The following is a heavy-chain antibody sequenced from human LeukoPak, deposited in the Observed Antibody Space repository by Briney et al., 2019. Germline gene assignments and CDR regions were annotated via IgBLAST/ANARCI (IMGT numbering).Heavy chain of an antibody. Sequence: GGSLRLSCAVSGFTFSGSAIHWVRQASGKGLEWVGRIRSKANSYATGYGASVKGRFTISRDDSRNTAYLLMSSLKTEDTAIYFCTRSFNWGSDYWGQGTLVTVSS. CDR3: TRSFNWGSDY. CDR2: IRSKANSYAT. D-gene: IGHD7-27*01. CDR1: GFTFSGSA. V-gene: IGHV3-73*01. J-gene: IGHJ4*02.